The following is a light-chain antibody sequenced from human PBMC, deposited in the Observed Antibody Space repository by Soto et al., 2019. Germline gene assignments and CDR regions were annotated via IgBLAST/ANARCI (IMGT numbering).Light chain of an antibody. V-gene: IGLV2-14*01. CDR3: SSYPSSTHVV. CDR2: DVS. J-gene: IGLJ2*01. CDR1: SSDVGGYNY. Sequence: QSALTQPASVSGSPGQSITISCTGTSSDVGGYNYVSWYQQHPGKAPKLMIYDVSNRPSGVSNRFSGSKSGNTASLTISGLQAEDEADYYCSSYPSSTHVVFGGGTKLTVL.